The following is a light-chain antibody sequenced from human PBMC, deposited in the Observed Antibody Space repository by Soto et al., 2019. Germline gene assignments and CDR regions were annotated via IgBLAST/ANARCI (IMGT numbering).Light chain of an antibody. Sequence: ETVLAQSPGTVSLSSGERATLSCRASQSIRNNYLAWYQQKPGQAPRLLIYGVFNRATGIPDRFSGSVSGTDFTLTISRLEPEDSAVYYCQHYDGSPRTFGQGTKLEIK. CDR1: QSIRNNY. J-gene: IGKJ2*01. CDR2: GVF. V-gene: IGKV3-20*01. CDR3: QHYDGSPRT.